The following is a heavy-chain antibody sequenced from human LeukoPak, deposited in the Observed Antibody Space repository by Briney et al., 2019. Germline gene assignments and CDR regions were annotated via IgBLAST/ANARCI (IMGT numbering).Heavy chain of an antibody. CDR3: AKDMFLRGSSWFLFDY. Sequence: GGSLRLSCAASGFTFDDYAMHWVRQAPGKGLEWVSGISWNSGSIGYADSVKGRFTISRDNAKNSLYLQMNSLRAEDTALYYCAKDMFLRGSSWFLFDYWGQGTLVTVSS. CDR1: GFTFDDYA. CDR2: ISWNSGSI. D-gene: IGHD6-13*01. V-gene: IGHV3-9*01. J-gene: IGHJ4*02.